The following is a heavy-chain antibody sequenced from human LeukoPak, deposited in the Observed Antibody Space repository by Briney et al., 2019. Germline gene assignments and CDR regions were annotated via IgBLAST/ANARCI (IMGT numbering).Heavy chain of an antibody. Sequence: SETLSLTCTVSGGSISSSSYYWGWIRQPPGKGLEWIGSIYYSGSTYYNPSLKSRATISVDTSKNQFSLKLSSVTAADTAVYYCARQTPQWLVSPSDYWGQGTLVTVSS. J-gene: IGHJ4*02. CDR3: ARQTPQWLVSPSDY. CDR2: IYYSGST. CDR1: GGSISSSSYY. V-gene: IGHV4-39*01. D-gene: IGHD6-19*01.